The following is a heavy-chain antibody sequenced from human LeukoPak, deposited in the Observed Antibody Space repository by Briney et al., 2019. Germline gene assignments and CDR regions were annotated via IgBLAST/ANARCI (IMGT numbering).Heavy chain of an antibody. J-gene: IGHJ4*02. CDR2: IIPIFGTA. CDR1: GGTFSNYA. D-gene: IGHD2-2*02. CDR3: ARGYCSSTSCYSFDY. V-gene: IGHV1-69*05. Sequence: ASVKVSCKASGGTFSNYAISWVRQAPGQGLEWMGGIIPIFGTANYAQKFQGRVTITTDEPTSTAYMELSSLRSEDTAVHYCARGYCSSTSCYSFDYWGQGTLVTVSS.